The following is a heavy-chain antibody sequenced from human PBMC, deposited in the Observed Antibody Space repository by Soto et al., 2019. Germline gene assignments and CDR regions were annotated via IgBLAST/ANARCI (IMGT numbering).Heavy chain of an antibody. D-gene: IGHD6-19*01. CDR1: GGSISSYY. CDR3: ARARFHSSGWYTWYYFDD. V-gene: IGHV4-59*01. J-gene: IGHJ4*02. CDR2: IYYSGST. Sequence: SETLSLTCTVSGGSISSYYWSWIRQPPGKGLEWIGYIYYSGSTNYNPSLKSRVTISVDTSKNQFSLKLSSVTAADTAVYYCARARFHSSGWYTWYYFDDWGQGTLVTVAS.